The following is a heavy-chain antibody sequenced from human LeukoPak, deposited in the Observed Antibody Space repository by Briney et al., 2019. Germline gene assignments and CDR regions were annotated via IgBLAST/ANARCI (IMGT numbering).Heavy chain of an antibody. CDR2: IIPIFGTA. J-gene: IGHJ4*02. Sequence: GASVKVSCKASGGTFSSYAISWVRQAPGQGLEWMGGIIPIFGTANYAQKFQGRVTITADESTSTAYMELSSLRSEDTAVYYCARDWSTMVRGANFDYWGQGTLVTVSS. CDR1: GGTFSSYA. V-gene: IGHV1-69*13. D-gene: IGHD3-10*01. CDR3: ARDWSTMVRGANFDY.